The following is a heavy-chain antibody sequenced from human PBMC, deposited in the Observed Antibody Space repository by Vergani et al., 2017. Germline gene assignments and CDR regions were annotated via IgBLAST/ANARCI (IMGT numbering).Heavy chain of an antibody. CDR1: GYTFTGYY. CDR3: ARARRQWLVRGIRGDFDY. J-gene: IGHJ4*02. V-gene: IGHV1-2*02. D-gene: IGHD6-19*01. Sequence: QVQLVQSGAEVKKPGASVKVSCKASGYTFTGYYMHWVRQAPGQGLEWMGWINPNSGCTNYAQKFQGRVTMTRDTSISTAYMELSRLRSDDTAVYYCARARRQWLVRGIRGDFDYWGQGTLVTVSS. CDR2: INPNSGCT.